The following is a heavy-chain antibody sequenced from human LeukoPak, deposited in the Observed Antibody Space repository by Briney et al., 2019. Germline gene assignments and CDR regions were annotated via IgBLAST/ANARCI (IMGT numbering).Heavy chain of an antibody. V-gene: IGHV1-69*06. J-gene: IGHJ4*02. CDR1: GGTFSSYA. CDR3: ATVSGVVALWDY. CDR2: IIPIFGTA. Sequence: SVKVSCKASGGTFSSYAISWVRQAPGQGLEWMGGIIPIFGTANYAQKFQGRVTMTEDTSTDTAYMELSSLRSEDTAVYYCATVSGVVALWDYWGQGTLVTVSS. D-gene: IGHD3-22*01.